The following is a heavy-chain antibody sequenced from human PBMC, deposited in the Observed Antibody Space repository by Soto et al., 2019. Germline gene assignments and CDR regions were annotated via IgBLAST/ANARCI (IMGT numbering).Heavy chain of an antibody. CDR1: GDSVSSNSAT. J-gene: IGHJ4*02. Sequence: SQTLSLTCAISGDSVSSNSATWNWIRQSPSRGLEWLGRTYSRSKWYNDYALSLKGRITINPDTSKNQFSLHLNSVTPEDTAVYYCARNSGANFDYWGQGTLVTLSS. CDR3: ARNSGANFDY. V-gene: IGHV6-1*01. CDR2: TYSRSKWYN. D-gene: IGHD2-15*01.